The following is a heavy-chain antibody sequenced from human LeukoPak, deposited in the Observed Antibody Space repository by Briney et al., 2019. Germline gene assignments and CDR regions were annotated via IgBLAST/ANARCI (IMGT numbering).Heavy chain of an antibody. Sequence: QPGGSLRLSCAASGFTFSSYAMSWVRQAPGKGLEWVSAISGSGGSTYYADSVKGRFTISRDNSKNTLYLQMNSLRAEDTAVYYCAKYGGGRDIVVVPAAPGDYWGQGTLVTVSS. V-gene: IGHV3-23*01. CDR1: GFTFSSYA. CDR3: AKYGGGRDIVVVPAAPGDY. CDR2: ISGSGGST. D-gene: IGHD2-2*01. J-gene: IGHJ4*02.